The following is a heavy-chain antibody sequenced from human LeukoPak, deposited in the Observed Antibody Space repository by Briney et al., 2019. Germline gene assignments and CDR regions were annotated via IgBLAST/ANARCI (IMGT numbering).Heavy chain of an antibody. CDR1: GGSISSYF. Sequence: SETLSLTCTDSGGSISSYFWSWIRQPPGKGLERVGYIYYSGSGSTNYNPSLKSRVTISVDTSKSQFSLKLSSVTAADTAVYYCARRGYDYAFDIWGQGTMVTVSS. J-gene: IGHJ3*02. CDR2: IYYSGSGST. V-gene: IGHV4-59*08. D-gene: IGHD5-12*01. CDR3: ARRGYDYAFDI.